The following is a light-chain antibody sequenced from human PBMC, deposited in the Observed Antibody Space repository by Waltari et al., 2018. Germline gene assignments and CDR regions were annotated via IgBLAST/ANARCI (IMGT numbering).Light chain of an antibody. CDR1: SSAIRASEY. CDR2: DVN. CDR3: SSFTSSTTGI. Sequence: SAMTQPDSVSVSPAQSTTISCSGISSAIRASEYVSWYQQHPGKDTKVIIYDVNNRPSGVSNRFSGSKSGSSASLTISGLQAEDEADYYCSSFTSSTTGIFGGGTKVTVL. V-gene: IGLV2-14*03. J-gene: IGLJ2*01.